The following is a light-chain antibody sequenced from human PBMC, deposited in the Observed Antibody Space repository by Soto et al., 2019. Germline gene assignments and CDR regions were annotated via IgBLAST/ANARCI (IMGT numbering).Light chain of an antibody. Sequence: DIQMTQFPSTLSASVGDRVTITCRASQSISNWLAWYQLKPGKAPNLLIYAASSLRSGVPSRFSGSGSGTDFTLTINSLQPEDFGTYYCQQSYSIRTWTFGQGTKVDIK. V-gene: IGKV1-39*01. CDR2: AAS. CDR3: QQSYSIRTWT. CDR1: QSISNW. J-gene: IGKJ1*01.